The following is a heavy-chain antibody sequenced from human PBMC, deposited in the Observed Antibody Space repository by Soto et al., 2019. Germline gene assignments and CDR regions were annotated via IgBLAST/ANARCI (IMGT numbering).Heavy chain of an antibody. Sequence: QVQLQQWGAGLLKPSETLSLTCAVYGGSFSGYYWSWIRQPPGKGLEWIGEINHSGSTNYNPSLKSRVTISVDTSKNQSSLKLSSVTAADTAVYYCARFKGGWFDPWGQGTLVTVSS. J-gene: IGHJ5*02. D-gene: IGHD3-16*01. CDR1: GGSFSGYY. CDR2: INHSGST. V-gene: IGHV4-34*01. CDR3: ARFKGGWFDP.